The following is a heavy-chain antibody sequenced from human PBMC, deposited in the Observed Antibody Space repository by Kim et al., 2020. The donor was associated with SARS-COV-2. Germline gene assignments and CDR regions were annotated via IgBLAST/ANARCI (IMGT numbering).Heavy chain of an antibody. V-gene: IGHV1-2*02. D-gene: IGHD4-17*01. CDR3: ARESRAVTRSYYYYYYGMDV. CDR1: GYTFTGYY. CDR2: INPNSGGT. Sequence: APVKVSCKASGYTFTGYYMHWVRQAPGQGLEWMGWINPNSGGTNYAQKFQGRVTMTRDTSISTAYMELSRLRSDDTAVYYCARESRAVTRSYYYYYYGMDVWGQGTTVTVSS. J-gene: IGHJ6*02.